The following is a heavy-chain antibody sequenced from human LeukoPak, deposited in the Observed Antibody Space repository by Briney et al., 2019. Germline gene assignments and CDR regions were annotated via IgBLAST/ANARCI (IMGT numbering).Heavy chain of an antibody. V-gene: IGHV4-34*01. J-gene: IGHJ5*02. D-gene: IGHD2-2*01. Sequence: SETLSLTCAVYGGSFSGYYWSWIRQPPGKGLEWIGEINHSGSTNYNPSLKSRVTISVDTSKNQFSLKLSSVTAAGTAVYYCARVHPYCSSTSCSHGSWFYPWGQGTLVTVSS. CDR1: GGSFSGYY. CDR2: INHSGST. CDR3: ARVHPYCSSTSCSHGSWFYP.